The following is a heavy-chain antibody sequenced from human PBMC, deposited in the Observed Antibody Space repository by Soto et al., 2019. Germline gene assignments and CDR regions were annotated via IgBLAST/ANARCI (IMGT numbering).Heavy chain of an antibody. D-gene: IGHD3-10*01. V-gene: IGHV3-13*01. J-gene: IGHJ5*02. Sequence: EVQLVESGGGLVQPGGSLRLSCAASGFTFSSHDMHWVRQVTGKGVEWVSGIDSAGDAKYPAAVKGRFTISRENAKNSLYLQMNSLRVEDTAVYYCTRGWIWGVSWNWFDTWGQGTLVTVSS. CDR3: TRGWIWGVSWNWFDT. CDR2: IDSAGDA. CDR1: GFTFSSHD.